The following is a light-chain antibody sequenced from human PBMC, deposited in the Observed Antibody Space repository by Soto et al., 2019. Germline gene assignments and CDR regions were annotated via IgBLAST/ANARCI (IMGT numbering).Light chain of an antibody. CDR2: HSS. CDR1: QSVSSSY. CDR3: QQYSSSPWT. Sequence: EIVLTQSPGTLSLSPGERATLSCRASQSVSSSYLAWYQQKPGQAPRVLIYHSSSTATGIPDRFSGSGSGADCTLNISRLAPEVFALYYCQQYSSSPWTFGQGTKVEIK. J-gene: IGKJ1*01. V-gene: IGKV3-20*01.